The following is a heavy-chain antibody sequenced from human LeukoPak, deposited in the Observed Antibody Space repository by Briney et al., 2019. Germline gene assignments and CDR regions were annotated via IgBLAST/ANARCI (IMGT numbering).Heavy chain of an antibody. CDR2: IRSKANSYAT. V-gene: IGHV3-73*01. CDR1: GFTFSGSA. CDR3: TRRAKDDSSGYYST. Sequence: GGSLRLSCAASGFTFSGSAMHWVRQASGKGLEWVGRIRSKANSYATAYAASVKGRFTISRDESKNTAYLQMNSLKTEDTAVYYCTRRAKDDSSGYYSTWGQGALVTVSS. D-gene: IGHD3-22*01. J-gene: IGHJ5*02.